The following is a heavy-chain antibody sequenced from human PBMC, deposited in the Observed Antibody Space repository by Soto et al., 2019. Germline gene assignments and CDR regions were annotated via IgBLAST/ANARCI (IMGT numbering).Heavy chain of an antibody. CDR2: ISYDGSNK. D-gene: IGHD2-21*02. Sequence: GGSLRLSCAASGFTFSSYGMHWVRQAPGKGLEWVAVISYDGSNKYYADSVKGRFTISRDNSKNTLYLQMNSLRAEDTAVYYCAKGIKMGGDRPYYYYGMDVWGQGTTVTVSS. CDR1: GFTFSSYG. V-gene: IGHV3-30*18. J-gene: IGHJ6*02. CDR3: AKGIKMGGDRPYYYYGMDV.